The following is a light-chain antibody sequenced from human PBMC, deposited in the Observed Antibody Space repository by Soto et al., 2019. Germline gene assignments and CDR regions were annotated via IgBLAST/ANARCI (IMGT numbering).Light chain of an antibody. CDR2: DNN. V-gene: IGLV1-51*01. Sequence: QSVLTQPPSVSAAPGQKVTISCSGSSSNIGNNYVSWYQQLPGTAPKLLIYDNNKRPSVIPDRFSGSKSGTSATLGITGLQTGDEADYYCGTWDSSLSAVVFGGGTKRTVL. J-gene: IGLJ2*01. CDR1: SSNIGNNY. CDR3: GTWDSSLSAVV.